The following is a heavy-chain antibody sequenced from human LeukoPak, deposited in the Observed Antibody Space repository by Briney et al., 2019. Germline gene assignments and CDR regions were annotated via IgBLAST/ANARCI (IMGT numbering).Heavy chain of an antibody. J-gene: IGHJ4*02. V-gene: IGHV4-39*01. Sequence: SETLSLTCTVSGGSISSYYWGWIRQPPGKGLEWIGSIYYSGSTYYNPSLKSRVTISVDTSKNQFSLKLSSVTAADTAVYYCARHVWAVPAARGWLDYWGQGTLVTVSS. CDR2: IYYSGST. CDR1: GGSISSYY. D-gene: IGHD2-2*01. CDR3: ARHVWAVPAARGWLDY.